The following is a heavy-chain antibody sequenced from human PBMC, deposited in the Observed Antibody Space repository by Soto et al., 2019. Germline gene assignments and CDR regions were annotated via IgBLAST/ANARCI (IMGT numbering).Heavy chain of an antibody. CDR3: AKDFDTAMEEYYFDY. CDR2: ISYDGSNK. CDR1: GFTFSYYG. J-gene: IGHJ4*02. D-gene: IGHD5-18*01. Sequence: PGGSLRLSCAASGFTFSYYGMHWVRQAPGKGLEWVAVISYDGSNKYYADSVKGRFTISRDNSRNTLYLQMNSLRAEDTAVYYCAKDFDTAMEEYYFDYWGQGTLVTVSS. V-gene: IGHV3-30*18.